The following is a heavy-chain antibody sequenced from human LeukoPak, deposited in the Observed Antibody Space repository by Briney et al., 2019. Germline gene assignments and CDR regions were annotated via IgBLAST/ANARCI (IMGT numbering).Heavy chain of an antibody. CDR2: IKQDGSEK. V-gene: IGHV3-7*01. D-gene: IGHD6-19*01. Sequence: PGGSLRLSCAASGFTFSSYWMSWVRQAPGKGLEWVANIKQDGSEKYYVDSVKGRFTISRDNAKNSLYLQMNSLRAEDTAVYYCARVSYSSGWSAFDTWGQGTMVTVSS. CDR3: ARVSYSSGWSAFDT. CDR1: GFTFSSYW. J-gene: IGHJ3*02.